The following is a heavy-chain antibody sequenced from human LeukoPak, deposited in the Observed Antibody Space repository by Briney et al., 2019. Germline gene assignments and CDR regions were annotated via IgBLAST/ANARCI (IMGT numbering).Heavy chain of an antibody. CDR2: INPNTGGT. D-gene: IGHD3-22*01. J-gene: IGHJ4*02. CDR1: GYSFTDYY. CDR3: ARGQRAHYYDSSGPHDY. Sequence: ASVKVSCKASGYSFTDYYMHWVRQAPGQGPEWMGWINPNTGGTKYARKFLGRVTLTRDTSIRTAYMELSRLRSDDTAVYYCARGQRAHYYDSSGPHDYWGQGTLVTVSS. V-gene: IGHV1-2*02.